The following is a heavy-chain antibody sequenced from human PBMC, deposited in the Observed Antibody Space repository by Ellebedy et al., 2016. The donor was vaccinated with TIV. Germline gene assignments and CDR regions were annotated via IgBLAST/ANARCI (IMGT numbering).Heavy chain of an antibody. CDR1: GFSLTTGGVG. D-gene: IGHD6-25*01. V-gene: IGHV2-5*01. CDR2: AYWNGDI. Sequence: SGPTLVKPTQTLTLTCTFSGFSLTTGGVGVGWIRHPPGKALEWLVVAYWNGDIRYSPSLKSRLTITKDTSKNQVVLTMTNMDPVDTATYYCIYRSAAFDYHGLDVWGQGTAVTVSS. J-gene: IGHJ6*02. CDR3: IYRSAAFDYHGLDV.